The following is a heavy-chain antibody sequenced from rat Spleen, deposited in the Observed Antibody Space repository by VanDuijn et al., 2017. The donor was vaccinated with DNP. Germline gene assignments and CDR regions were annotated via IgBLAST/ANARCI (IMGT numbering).Heavy chain of an antibody. CDR3: VREDKGVDA. D-gene: IGHD2-2*01. V-gene: IGHV4-2*01. CDR1: GFNFNGYW. J-gene: IGHJ4*01. Sequence: EVKLVESGGGLVQPGRSLKLSCAASGFNFNGYWMGWVRQAPGKGLEWIGQINKDSSTINYIPSLKDKFTISRDNVQNTLYLQMSKLGSEDTAIYYCVREDKGVDAWGQGTSVTVSS. CDR2: INKDSSTI.